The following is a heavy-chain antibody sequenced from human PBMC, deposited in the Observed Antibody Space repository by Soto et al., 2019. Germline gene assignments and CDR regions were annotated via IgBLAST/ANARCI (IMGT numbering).Heavy chain of an antibody. CDR1: GYTFTSYD. Sequence: GASVKVSCKASGYTFTSYDINWVRQATGQGLEWMGWMNPNSGNTGYAQKFQGRVTITADKSTSTAYMELSSLRSEDTAVYYCARWGGTTGNYYGMDVWGQGTTVTVSS. J-gene: IGHJ6*02. CDR3: ARWGGTTGNYYGMDV. CDR2: MNPNSGNT. D-gene: IGHD3-16*01. V-gene: IGHV1-8*01.